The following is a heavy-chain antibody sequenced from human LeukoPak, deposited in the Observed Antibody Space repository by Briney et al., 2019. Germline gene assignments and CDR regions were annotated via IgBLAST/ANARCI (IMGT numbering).Heavy chain of an antibody. V-gene: IGHV1-69*04. Sequence: GASVKVSCKASGYTFTSYGISWVRQAPGQGLEWMGRIIPILGIANYAQKFQGRVTITADKSTSTAYMELSSLRSEDTAVYYCARATGDNYFDYWGQGTLVTVSS. CDR1: GYTFTSYG. CDR2: IIPILGIA. J-gene: IGHJ4*02. D-gene: IGHD3-16*01. CDR3: ARATGDNYFDY.